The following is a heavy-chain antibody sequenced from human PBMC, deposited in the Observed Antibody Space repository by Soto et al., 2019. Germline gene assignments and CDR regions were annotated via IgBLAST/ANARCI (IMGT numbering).Heavy chain of an antibody. D-gene: IGHD3-22*01. CDR1: GGTFSSYT. CDR3: ARVGSYYDSSGPKEQAFDI. CDR2: IIPILGIA. V-gene: IGHV1-69*02. J-gene: IGHJ3*02. Sequence: GASVKVSCKASGGTFSSYTISWVRQAPGQGLEWMGRIIPILGIANYAQKFQGRVTITADKSTSTAYMELSSLRSEDTAVYYCARVGSYYDSSGPKEQAFDIWGQGTMVTVSS.